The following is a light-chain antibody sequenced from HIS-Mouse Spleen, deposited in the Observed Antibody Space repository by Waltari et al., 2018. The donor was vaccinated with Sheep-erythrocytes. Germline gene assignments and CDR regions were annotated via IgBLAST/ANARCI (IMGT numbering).Light chain of an antibody. V-gene: IGLV3-1*01. CDR2: QDS. CDR3: QAWDSSTAV. CDR1: KLGDKY. J-gene: IGLJ2*01. Sequence: SYELTQPPSVSVSPGQTASITCSGDKLGDKYACWYQQKPGQYPVLVIYQDSKRPSGFPERFSGSNSGNTATLTISGTQAMDEADYYCQAWDSSTAVFGGGTKLTVL.